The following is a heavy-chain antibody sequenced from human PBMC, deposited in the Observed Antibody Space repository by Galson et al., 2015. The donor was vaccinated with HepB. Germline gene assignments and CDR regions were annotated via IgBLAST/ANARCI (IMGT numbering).Heavy chain of an antibody. Sequence: SLRLSCAASEFTFRSYAMDWVRQAPGKGLEWVSSISGGSGATEYAASVKGRFTISRDNSKNALYLQMTSLRVEDTAVYYCAKSASSWGSGIDYWGQGTLVTVSS. D-gene: IGHD7-27*01. V-gene: IGHV3-23*01. CDR1: EFTFRSYA. CDR2: ISGGSGAT. CDR3: AKSASSWGSGIDY. J-gene: IGHJ4*02.